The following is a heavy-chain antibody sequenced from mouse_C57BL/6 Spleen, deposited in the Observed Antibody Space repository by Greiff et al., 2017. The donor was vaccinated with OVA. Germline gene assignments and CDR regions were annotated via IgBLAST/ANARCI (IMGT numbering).Heavy chain of an antibody. CDR2: INPNNGGT. D-gene: IGHD1-1*01. J-gene: IGHJ2*01. V-gene: IGHV1-18*01. Sequence: EVQLQESGPELVKPGASVKIPCKASGYTFTDYNMDWVKQSHGKSLEWIGDINPNNGGTIYNQKFKGKATLTVDKSSSTAYMELRSLTSEDTAVYYCARGIITTVVADYFDYWGQGTTLTVSS. CDR3: ARGIITTVVADYFDY. CDR1: GYTFTDYN.